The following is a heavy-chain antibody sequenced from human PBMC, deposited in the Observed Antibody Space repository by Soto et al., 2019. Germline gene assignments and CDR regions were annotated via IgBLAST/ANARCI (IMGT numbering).Heavy chain of an antibody. J-gene: IGHJ5*02. CDR3: ASSRAGLWLGESAGFDP. V-gene: IGHV4-4*07. Sequence: SETLSLTCTVSGGSISSYYWSWIRQPAGKGLEWIGRIYTSGSTNYNPSLKSRVTMSVDTSKNQFSLKLSSVTAADTAVYYCASSRAGLWLGESAGFDPWGQGTLVTVSS. CDR2: IYTSGST. D-gene: IGHD3-10*01. CDR1: GGSISSYY.